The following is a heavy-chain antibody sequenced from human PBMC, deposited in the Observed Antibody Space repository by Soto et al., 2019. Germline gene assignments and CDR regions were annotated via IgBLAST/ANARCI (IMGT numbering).Heavy chain of an antibody. J-gene: IGHJ5*02. CDR2: INHSGST. Sequence: SETLSLTCAVYGGSFSGYYWSWIRQPPGKGLEWIGEINHSGSTNYNPSLKSRVTISVDTSKNQFSLKLSSVTAADTAVYYCAGFGRGRRIVATMASGKGGFDPWGQGTLVTVSS. CDR1: GGSFSGYY. D-gene: IGHD5-12*01. CDR3: AGFGRGRRIVATMASGKGGFDP. V-gene: IGHV4-34*01.